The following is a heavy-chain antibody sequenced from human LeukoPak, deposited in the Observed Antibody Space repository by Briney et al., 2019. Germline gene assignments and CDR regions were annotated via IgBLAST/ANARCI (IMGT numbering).Heavy chain of an antibody. Sequence: SETLSLTCTVSGGYISSSSYYWGWIRQPPGKGLEWIGYISYTGSSNYNPSLKSRVTISVDTSKNQFSLKLTSVTAADTAVYYCASSAGSSAYYPFDYWGQGTLVTVSS. J-gene: IGHJ4*02. D-gene: IGHD3-22*01. CDR2: ISYTGSS. CDR3: ASSAGSSAYYPFDY. V-gene: IGHV4-61*05. CDR1: GGYISSSSYY.